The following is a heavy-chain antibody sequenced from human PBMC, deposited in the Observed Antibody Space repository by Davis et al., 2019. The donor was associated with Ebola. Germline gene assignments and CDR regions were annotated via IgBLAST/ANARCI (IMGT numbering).Heavy chain of an antibody. J-gene: IGHJ4*02. CDR3: ARVASYGDYFDY. Sequence: GSLRLSCTVSGGSISSSSYYWVWIRQPPGKGLEWIGSVYYSGSTYYSPSLKSRVTISVDKSKNQFSLKLSSVTAADTAVYYCARVASYGDYFDYWGLGTLVTVSS. D-gene: IGHD4-17*01. V-gene: IGHV4-39*07. CDR1: GGSISSSSYY. CDR2: VYYSGST.